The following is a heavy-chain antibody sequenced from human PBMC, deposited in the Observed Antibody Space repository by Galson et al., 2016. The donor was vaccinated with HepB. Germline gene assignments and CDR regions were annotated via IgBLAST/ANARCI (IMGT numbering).Heavy chain of an antibody. CDR2: ISNDGSNK. J-gene: IGHJ6*04. V-gene: IGHV3-30-3*01. CDR1: GFIFRGYA. CDR3: ARFIASPWKDHYYYGMDV. D-gene: IGHD1-1*01. Sequence: SLRLSCADSGFIFRGYAMNWVRQAPGKGLEWLAVISNDGSNKYFADSVKGRFTISRDNSKNTLYLQMNSLRAEDTAMYYCARFIASPWKDHYYYGMDVWGKGTTVNVSS.